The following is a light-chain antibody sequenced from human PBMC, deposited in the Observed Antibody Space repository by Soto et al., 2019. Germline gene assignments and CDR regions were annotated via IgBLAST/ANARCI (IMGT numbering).Light chain of an antibody. V-gene: IGKV1-39*01. CDR2: AAS. CDR3: QQSFSTPRT. J-gene: IGKJ1*01. Sequence: DIQMTQSPSSLSASVGDRVTITCRASQSISDSLNWYQHKPGTAPKLLIYAASSLQSGVPSRFSGGGSGTDFTLTISSLQPEDFVTYFCQQSFSTPRTFGQGTKVEIK. CDR1: QSISDS.